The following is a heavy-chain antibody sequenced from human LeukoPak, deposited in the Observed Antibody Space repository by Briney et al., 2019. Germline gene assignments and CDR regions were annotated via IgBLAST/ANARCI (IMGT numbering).Heavy chain of an antibody. CDR2: INPSGGST. D-gene: IGHD2-15*01. CDR3: ARDPRYCSGGSCYNFRFDP. Sequence: GASVKVSCRASGYTFTSYYMHWVRQAPGQGLEWMGIINPSGGSTSYAQKFQGRVTMTRHTSTSTVYMELSSLRSEDTAVYYCARDPRYCSGGSCYNFRFDPWGQGTLVTVSS. J-gene: IGHJ5*02. V-gene: IGHV1-46*01. CDR1: GYTFTSYY.